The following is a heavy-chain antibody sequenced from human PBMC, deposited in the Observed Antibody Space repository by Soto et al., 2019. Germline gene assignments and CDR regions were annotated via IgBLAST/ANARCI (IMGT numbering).Heavy chain of an antibody. J-gene: IGHJ4*02. Sequence: QVQLVQSGAEVKKPGASVKVSGKASGYTFTSYGISWGRQAPGQGLEWMGWISAYNGNTNYAQKLQGRVNMSTDTSTSTADMELRRLRSDDTAVYYCARDWGGASAGTDYWGQGTLVTVSS. D-gene: IGHD6-13*01. V-gene: IGHV1-18*01. CDR3: ARDWGGASAGTDY. CDR1: GYTFTSYG. CDR2: ISAYNGNT.